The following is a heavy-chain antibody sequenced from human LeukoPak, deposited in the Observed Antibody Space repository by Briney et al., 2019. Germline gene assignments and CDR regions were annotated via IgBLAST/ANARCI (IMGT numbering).Heavy chain of an antibody. V-gene: IGHV4-59*01. J-gene: IGHJ4*02. CDR3: ARVLFRDCSGGSCYSRFGYFDY. D-gene: IGHD2-15*01. CDR2: IYYSGST. CDR1: GGSISSYY. Sequence: PSETLSLTCTVSGGSISSYYWSWIRQPPGKGLEWIGYIYYSGSTNYNPSLKSRVTISVDTSKNQFSLKLSSVTAADTAVYYCARVLFRDCSGGSCYSRFGYFDYWGQGTLVTVSS.